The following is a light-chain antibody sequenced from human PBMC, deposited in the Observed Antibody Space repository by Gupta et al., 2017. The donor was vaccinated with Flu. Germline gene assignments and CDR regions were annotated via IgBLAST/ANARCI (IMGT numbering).Light chain of an antibody. CDR2: DAS. J-gene: IGKJ4*01. V-gene: IGKV3-11*01. CDR1: QSVSSY. CDR3: QQRSNWPPLT. Sequence: ATLSLSPGKRATLSCRASQSVSSYLAWYQQKPGQAPRLLIYDASNRATGIPARFSGSGSGTDFTLTISSLEPEDFAVYYCQQRSNWPPLTFGGGTKLEIK.